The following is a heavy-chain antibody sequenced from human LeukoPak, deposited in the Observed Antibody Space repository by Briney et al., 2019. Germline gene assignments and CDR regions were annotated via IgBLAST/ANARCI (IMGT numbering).Heavy chain of an antibody. D-gene: IGHD3-3*01. CDR2: IYYSGST. CDR1: GGSISSSSYY. V-gene: IGHV4-39*01. CDR3: ATFTYYDFWSGYPAEDY. Sequence: PSETLSLTCTVSGGSISSSSYYWGWIRQPPGKGLEWIGSIYYSGSTYYNPSLKSRVTISVDTSKNQFSLKLSSETAADTAVYYCATFTYYDFWSGYPAEDYWGQGTLVTVSS. J-gene: IGHJ4*02.